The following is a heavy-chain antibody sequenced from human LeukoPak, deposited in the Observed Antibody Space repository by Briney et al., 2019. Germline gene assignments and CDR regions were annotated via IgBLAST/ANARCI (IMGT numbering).Heavy chain of an antibody. Sequence: SETLSLTCTVSGGYISDYYWGWIRQPPGKGLEWIGSIFHSGSTYYNPSLKSRVTISVDTSKNQFSLRLSSVTAADTAVYYCARDYTPGEGYYYMDVWGKGTTVTISS. CDR3: ARDYTPGEGYYYMDV. CDR2: IFHSGST. CDR1: GGYISDYY. D-gene: IGHD2-2*01. J-gene: IGHJ6*03. V-gene: IGHV4-38-2*02.